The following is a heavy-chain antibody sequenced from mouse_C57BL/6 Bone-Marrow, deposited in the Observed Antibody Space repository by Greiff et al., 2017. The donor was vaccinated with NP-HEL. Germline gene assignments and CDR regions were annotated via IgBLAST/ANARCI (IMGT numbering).Heavy chain of an antibody. CDR1: GFTFTDYY. V-gene: IGHV7-4*01. CDR2: IRNKANGYTT. CDR3: VKGDLYSNYYFDY. J-gene: IGHJ2*01. Sequence: EVQGVESGGGLVQPGASLRLSCAASGFTFTDYYMSWVRQPPGKAPEWLALIRNKANGYTTEYTASVKGRFTISRDNSQNILYLQMNTLRAEDSATYYCVKGDLYSNYYFDYWGQGTTLTVSS. D-gene: IGHD2-5*01.